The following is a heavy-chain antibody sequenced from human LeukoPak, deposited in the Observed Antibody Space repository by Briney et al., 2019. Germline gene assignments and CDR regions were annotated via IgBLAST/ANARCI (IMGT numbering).Heavy chain of an antibody. V-gene: IGHV3-21*01. J-gene: IGHJ4*02. CDR1: GFTFSSYS. CDR2: ISSSSSYI. D-gene: IGHD3-22*01. Sequence: YPGGSLRLSCAASGFTFSSYSMNWVRQAPGKGLEWVSSISSSSSYIYYADSVKGRFTISRDNAKNSLYLQMNSLRAEDTAVYYCAREDDYYDSSAQGHWGQGTLVTVSS. CDR3: AREDDYYDSSAQGH.